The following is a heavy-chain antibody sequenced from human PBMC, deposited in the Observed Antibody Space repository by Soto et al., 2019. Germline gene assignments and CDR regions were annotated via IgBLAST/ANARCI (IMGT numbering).Heavy chain of an antibody. CDR2: IYYSGST. J-gene: IGHJ5*02. Sequence: SETLSLTCTVSGGSISSYYWSWIRQPPGKGLEWIGYIYYSGSTNYNPSLKSRVTISVDTSKNQFSLKLSSVTAADTAVYYCASSSGLDLTWFDPWGQGTLVTVSS. V-gene: IGHV4-59*01. D-gene: IGHD1-1*01. CDR1: GGSISSYY. CDR3: ASSSGLDLTWFDP.